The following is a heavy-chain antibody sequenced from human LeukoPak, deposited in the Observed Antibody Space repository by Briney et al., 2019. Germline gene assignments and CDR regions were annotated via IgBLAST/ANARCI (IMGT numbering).Heavy chain of an antibody. CDR2: ISSSSSTI. J-gene: IGHJ4*02. CDR3: ARDGLDYYGSGEIDY. Sequence: GGSLRLSCAASGFTFSSYGMHWVRQAPGKGLEWVSYISSSSSTIYYADSVKGRFTISRDNAKNSLYLQMNSLRAEDTAVYYCARDGLDYYGSGEIDYWGQGTLVTVSS. CDR1: GFTFSSYG. D-gene: IGHD3-10*01. V-gene: IGHV3-48*04.